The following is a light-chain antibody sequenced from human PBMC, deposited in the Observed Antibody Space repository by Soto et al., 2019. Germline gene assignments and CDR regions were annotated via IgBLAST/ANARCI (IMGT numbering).Light chain of an antibody. CDR3: QQRQYWPPIT. CDR1: QSVSSY. Sequence: VLTQSPATLSLSPGERATLSCRASQSVSSYLAWYQQKPGQAPRLLIYDTSNRATGVPARFSGSGSGTDSTVTISSLEPEDCAIYYCQQRQYWPPITFGQGTRLEIK. V-gene: IGKV3-11*01. J-gene: IGKJ5*01. CDR2: DTS.